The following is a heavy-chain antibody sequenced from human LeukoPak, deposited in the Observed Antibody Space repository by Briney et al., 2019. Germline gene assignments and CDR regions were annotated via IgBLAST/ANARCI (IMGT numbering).Heavy chain of an antibody. J-gene: IGHJ4*02. V-gene: IGHV3-21*01. CDR1: GFTFSSYS. CDR3: AREAVAGTRVGY. Sequence: PGGSLTLSCAASGFTFSSYSMNWVRQAPGKGLEWVSSISSSSSYIYYADSVKGRFTISRDNAKNSLYLQMNSLRAEDTAVYYCAREAVAGTRVGYWGRGPQLTVSS. D-gene: IGHD6-19*01. CDR2: ISSSSSYI.